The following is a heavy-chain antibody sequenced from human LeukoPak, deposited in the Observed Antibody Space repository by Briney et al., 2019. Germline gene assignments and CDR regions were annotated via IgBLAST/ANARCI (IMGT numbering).Heavy chain of an antibody. V-gene: IGHV1-8*03. CDR3: ARVSVLRFLEGLPYYMDV. Sequence: ASVKVSCKASGYTFTSYVVHWVRQAPGQGLEWMGWMNPICDTADYAQKFQGIVTITRNDSISTAYMELSSMRSEDTAVYYCARVSVLRFLEGLPYYMDVWGKGTTVTVSS. D-gene: IGHD3-3*01. J-gene: IGHJ6*03. CDR2: MNPICDTA. CDR1: GYTFTSYV.